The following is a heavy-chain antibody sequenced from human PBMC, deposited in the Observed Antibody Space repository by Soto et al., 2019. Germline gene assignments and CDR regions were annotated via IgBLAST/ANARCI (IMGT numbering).Heavy chain of an antibody. Sequence: PSETLSLTCAVSGDSISSSNWCSWVLQPPGKGLERIGEIYHSGSTNYNPSLKSRVTISVDKSKNQFSLKLSSVTAADTAVYYCARDRMLGFGVVIHYFYGMDVWGQGTTVTVSS. CDR3: ARDRMLGFGVVIHYFYGMDV. CDR1: GDSISSSNW. CDR2: IYHSGST. D-gene: IGHD3-3*01. V-gene: IGHV4-4*02. J-gene: IGHJ6*02.